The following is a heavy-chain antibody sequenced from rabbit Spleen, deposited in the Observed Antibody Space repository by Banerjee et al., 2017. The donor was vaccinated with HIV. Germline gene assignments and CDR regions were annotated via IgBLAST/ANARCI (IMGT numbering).Heavy chain of an antibody. D-gene: IGHD6-1*01. CDR3: ARGYTDYATSRLDL. CDR2: INSGSSGTT. CDR1: GFDFSSTYW. V-gene: IGHV1S45*01. J-gene: IGHJ3*01. Sequence: QEQLEESGGDLVKPEGSLTLTCKASGFDFSSTYWIFWVRQAPGKEPEWIGCINSGSSGTTFSASWAKGRFTISRSSSTTVTLQMTSLTAADTATYFCARGYTDYATSRLDLWGQGTLVTVS.